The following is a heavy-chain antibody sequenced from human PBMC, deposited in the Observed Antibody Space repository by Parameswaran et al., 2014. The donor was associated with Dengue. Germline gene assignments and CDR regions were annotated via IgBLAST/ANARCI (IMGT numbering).Heavy chain of an antibody. V-gene: IGHV4-59*01. CDR2: IYYSGST. CDR3: ARRAVYSGYTPQDY. D-gene: IGHD5-12*01. Sequence: RWIRQPPGKGLEWIGYIYYSGSTNYNPSLKSRVTISVDTSKNQFSLKLSSVTAADTAVYYCARRAVYSGYTPQDYWGQGTLVTVSS. J-gene: IGHJ4*02.